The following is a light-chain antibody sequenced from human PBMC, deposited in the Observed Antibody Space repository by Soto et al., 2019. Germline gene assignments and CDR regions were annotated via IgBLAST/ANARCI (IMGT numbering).Light chain of an antibody. CDR1: QSVSSS. CDR3: QQRTNWPLT. CDR2: DAS. Sequence: EIVLTQSPATLSLSPGERATLSCRASQSVSSSLAWYQQRPGQAPRLLIYDASNRATGIPARFSGSGSGTDVTLNISSLEPDDFAVYYGQQRTNWPLTFGGGTKVEIK. J-gene: IGKJ4*01. V-gene: IGKV3-11*01.